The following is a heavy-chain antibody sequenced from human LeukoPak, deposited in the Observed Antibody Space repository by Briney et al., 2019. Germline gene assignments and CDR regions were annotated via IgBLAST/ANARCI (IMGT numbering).Heavy chain of an antibody. CDR2: INHSGST. Sequence: PSETLSLTCAVYGGSFSGYYWSWIRQPPGKGLEWIGEINHSGSTNYNPSLKSRVTISVDTSKNQFSLKLSSVTAADTAVYYCARGPYYDSSGYYYVSYFDYWGQGTLVTVSS. J-gene: IGHJ4*02. CDR3: ARGPYYDSSGYYYVSYFDY. D-gene: IGHD3-22*01. CDR1: GGSFSGYY. V-gene: IGHV4-34*01.